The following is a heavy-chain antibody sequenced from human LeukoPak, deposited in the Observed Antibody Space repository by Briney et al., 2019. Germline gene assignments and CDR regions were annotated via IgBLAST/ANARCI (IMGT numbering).Heavy chain of an antibody. V-gene: IGHV3-30*18. D-gene: IGHD6-19*01. J-gene: IGHJ4*02. CDR1: GFTFSSYG. Sequence: PGRSLRLSCAASGFTFSSYGMHWVRQAPGKGLEWVAVISYDGSNKYYADSVKGRFTISRDNSKNTLYLQMNSLRAEDTAVYYCAKATRSEWLVDYWGQGTLVTVSS. CDR2: ISYDGSNK. CDR3: AKATRSEWLVDY.